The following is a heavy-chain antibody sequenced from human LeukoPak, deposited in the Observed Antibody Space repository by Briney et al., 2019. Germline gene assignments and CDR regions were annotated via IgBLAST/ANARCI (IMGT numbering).Heavy chain of an antibody. Sequence: SGGSLRLSCAASGFTFSDYYMSWIRQAPGKGLEWVSYISSSSSYTNYADSVKGRFTISRDNAKNSLYLQMNSLRAEDAAVYYCARVAYDYSVDYWGQGTLVTVSS. D-gene: IGHD3-16*01. CDR1: GFTFSDYY. V-gene: IGHV3-11*06. J-gene: IGHJ4*02. CDR3: ARVAYDYSVDY. CDR2: ISSSSSYT.